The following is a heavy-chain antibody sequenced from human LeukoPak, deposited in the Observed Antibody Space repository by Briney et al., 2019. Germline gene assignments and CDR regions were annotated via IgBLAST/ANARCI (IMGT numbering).Heavy chain of an antibody. CDR3: AARPDRGLGPLDF. Sequence: PGGSLRLSCAASGFTFNSYAMAWVRRPPGKGLEWVSAISSSGDSTYCTDSVKGRFTISRDNSKNTLYLEMSRLRADDTAVYFCAARPDRGLGPLDFWGQGTLVTVSS. CDR2: ISSSGDST. V-gene: IGHV3-23*01. CDR1: GFTFNSYA. J-gene: IGHJ4*02.